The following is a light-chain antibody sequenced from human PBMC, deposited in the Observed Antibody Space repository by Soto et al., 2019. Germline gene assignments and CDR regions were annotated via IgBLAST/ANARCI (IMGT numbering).Light chain of an antibody. CDR1: SSDVGGYKY. Sequence: QSVLTQPRSVSGSPGQSVTISCTGTSSDVGGYKYVSWYQQKPGKAPKLIIYGVSRWPSGVPNRFSGSKSGNRASLTISGLQAEDERDYYCCSYAGGPEVFGTGKKVNVL. J-gene: IGLJ1*01. CDR2: GVS. V-gene: IGLV2-11*01. CDR3: CSYAGGPEV.